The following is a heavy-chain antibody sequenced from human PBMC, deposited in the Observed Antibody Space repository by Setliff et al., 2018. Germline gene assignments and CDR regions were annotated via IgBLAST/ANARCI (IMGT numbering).Heavy chain of an antibody. J-gene: IGHJ6*02. V-gene: IGHV1-69*10. CDR2: IIPILGIA. CDR1: GGTFSSYA. D-gene: IGHD5-18*01. Sequence: GASVKVSCKASGGTFSSYAISWVRQAPGQGLEWMGGIIPILGIANYAQKVQGKVTITADESTSTAYMELSSLRSEDTAVYYCAREQPRGYSDGYDYYYYGMDVWGQGTTVTVSS. CDR3: AREQPRGYSDGYDYYYYGMDV.